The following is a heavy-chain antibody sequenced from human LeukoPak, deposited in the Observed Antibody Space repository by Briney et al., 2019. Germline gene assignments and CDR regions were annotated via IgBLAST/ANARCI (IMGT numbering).Heavy chain of an antibody. V-gene: IGHV4-61*02. D-gene: IGHD1-7*01. Sequence: SETLSLTCTVSGDSISSGGDYWSWIRQPAGQGLEWIGCIYTSGSTNYNPSLKSRVTISVDTSKNQFSLKLISVTAADTAVYYCARDYWNYVDYYFYMDVWGKGTTVTVS. CDR2: IYTSGST. J-gene: IGHJ6*03. CDR3: ARDYWNYVDYYFYMDV. CDR1: GDSISSGGDY.